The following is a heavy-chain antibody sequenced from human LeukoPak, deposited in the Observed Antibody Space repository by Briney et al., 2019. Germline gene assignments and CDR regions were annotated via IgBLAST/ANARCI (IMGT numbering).Heavy chain of an antibody. CDR1: GGSISSYY. V-gene: IGHV4-59*01. CDR2: IHYSGST. J-gene: IGHJ4*02. D-gene: IGHD3-10*01. Sequence: PSETPSLTCTVSGGSISSYYWSWIRQPPGKGLEWIGYIHYSGSTNYNASLKSRVTISVGTSKNQFSLNLSSVTAADTAVYYCARGVRGFAESYLDFWGQGTLVTVSS. CDR3: ARGVRGFAESYLDF.